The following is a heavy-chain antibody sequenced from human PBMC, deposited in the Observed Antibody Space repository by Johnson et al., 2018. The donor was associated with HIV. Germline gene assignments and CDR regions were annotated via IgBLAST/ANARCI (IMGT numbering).Heavy chain of an antibody. CDR3: ARDNLRAFDV. CDR1: GFTFDDYA. V-gene: IGHV3-9*01. CDR2: FSGTRGSI. Sequence: VQLVESGGGLVKPGGSLRLSCAASGFTFDDYAMHWVRQAPGKGLEWVSGFSGTRGSIGYADAGKGRFTISRDRSKNTVSLQMNSLRVEDTAVYYCARDNLRAFDVWGQGTTVTVSS. D-gene: IGHD5/OR15-5a*01. J-gene: IGHJ3*01.